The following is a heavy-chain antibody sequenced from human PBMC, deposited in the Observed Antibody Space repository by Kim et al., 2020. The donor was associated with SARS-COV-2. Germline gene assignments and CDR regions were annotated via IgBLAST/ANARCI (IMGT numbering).Heavy chain of an antibody. CDR3: ARGVTMVRGPTERYGMDV. Sequence: ASVKVSCKASGYTFTGYYMHWVRQAPGQGLEWMGRINPNSGGTNYAQKFQGRVTMTRDTSISTAYMELSRLRSDDTAVYYCARGVTMVRGPTERYGMDVWGQGTTVTVSS. V-gene: IGHV1-2*06. CDR1: GYTFTGYY. D-gene: IGHD3-10*01. CDR2: INPNSGGT. J-gene: IGHJ6*02.